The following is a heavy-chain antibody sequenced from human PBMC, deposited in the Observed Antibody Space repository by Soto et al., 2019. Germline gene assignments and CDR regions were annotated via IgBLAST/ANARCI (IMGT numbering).Heavy chain of an antibody. V-gene: IGHV4-59*01. CDR1: GGSISSYY. CDR2: IYYSGST. J-gene: IGHJ6*02. CDR3: ARGGNLWFGDIYYYGMDV. D-gene: IGHD3-10*01. Sequence: SSETLSLTCTVSGGSISSYYWSWIRQPPGKGLEWIGYIYYSGSTNYNPSLKCRVTISVDTSKNQFSLKLSSVTAADTAVYYCARGGNLWFGDIYYYGMDVWGQGTTVTVSS.